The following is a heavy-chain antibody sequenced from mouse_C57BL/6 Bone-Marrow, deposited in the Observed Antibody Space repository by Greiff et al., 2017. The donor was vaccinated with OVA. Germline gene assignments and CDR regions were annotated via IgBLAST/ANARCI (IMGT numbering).Heavy chain of an antibody. D-gene: IGHD1-1*01. V-gene: IGHV1-55*01. Sequence: QVQLQQSGAELVKPGASVKMSCKASGYTFTSYWITWVKQRPGQGLEWIGDINPGSGSTNYNEKFKSKATLTVDTSSSTAYMQLSSLTSEDSAVYYCARENYGSSGAYWGQGTLVTVSA. CDR3: ARENYGSSGAY. J-gene: IGHJ3*01. CDR2: INPGSGST. CDR1: GYTFTSYW.